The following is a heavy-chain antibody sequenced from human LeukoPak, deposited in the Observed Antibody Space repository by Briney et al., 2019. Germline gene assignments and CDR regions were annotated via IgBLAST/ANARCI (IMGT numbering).Heavy chain of an antibody. J-gene: IGHJ4*02. V-gene: IGHV3-74*01. CDR3: AKDTSGRWYFDY. Sequence: QPGGSLRLYCAASGFTISYYWMQWVRQTPGKGLVWVSSVSDDGTSTTYADSVKGRFTISRHNAKNTLYLQMNSLRAEDTAVYYCAKDTSGRWYFDYWGQGTLVTVSS. CDR1: GFTISYYW. CDR2: VSDDGTST. D-gene: IGHD2-2*01.